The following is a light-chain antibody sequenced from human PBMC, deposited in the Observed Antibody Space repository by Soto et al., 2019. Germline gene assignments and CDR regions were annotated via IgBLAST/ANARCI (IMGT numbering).Light chain of an antibody. Sequence: FVLTQSPVTLSLSPGEGATLSCRASQNVGSTCLAWYQQKPGQAPRLLIYDTSNRATGIPARFSGSGSGTDFTLTISGLEPEDFAVYYCQQRDVSPWTFGQGTKVEI. CDR1: QNVGSTC. V-gene: IGKV3-20*01. J-gene: IGKJ1*01. CDR2: DTS. CDR3: QQRDVSPWT.